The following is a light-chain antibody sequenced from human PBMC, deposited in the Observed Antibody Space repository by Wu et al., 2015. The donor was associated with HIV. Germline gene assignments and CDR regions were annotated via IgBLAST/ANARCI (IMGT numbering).Light chain of an antibody. J-gene: IGKJ1*01. CDR3: QQTYNTPKT. Sequence: DIQITQSPSSLYASVGDRVTITCRASHSVRMFLNWYQQKPGKAPRLLIYGASNLQSGVPSRFSGSGSGTDFTLTISSLQPEDFATYYCQQTYNTPKTFGQGTKVEIK. CDR1: HSVRMF. V-gene: IGKV1-39*01. CDR2: GAS.